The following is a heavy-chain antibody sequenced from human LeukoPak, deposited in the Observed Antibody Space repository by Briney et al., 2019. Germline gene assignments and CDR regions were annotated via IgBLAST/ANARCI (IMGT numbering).Heavy chain of an antibody. CDR2: IYHSGRT. V-gene: IGHV4-38-2*02. CDR1: GYSISSGYF. CDR3: ARHPYGSGSLTMGANWFDP. Sequence: SETLSLTCTVSGYSISSGYFWVWIRQPPGKGLEWIGSIYHSGRTYYNPSLKSRVTISVDTSKNQFSLKLSSVTAADTAVYYCARHPYGSGSLTMGANWFDPWGQGTLVTVSS. D-gene: IGHD3-10*01. J-gene: IGHJ5*02.